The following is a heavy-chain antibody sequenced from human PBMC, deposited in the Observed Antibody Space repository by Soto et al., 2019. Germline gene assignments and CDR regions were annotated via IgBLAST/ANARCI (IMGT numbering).Heavy chain of an antibody. CDR1: GGSFSGYY. CDR3: ARGIAAAGTGDYYYMDV. CDR2: INHSGST. Sequence: SETLSLTCAVYGGSFSGYYWSWIRQPPGKGLEWIGEINHSGSTNYNPSLKSRVTISVDTSKNQFSLKLSSVTAADTAVYYCARGIAAAGTGDYYYMDVWGKGTTVTVSS. V-gene: IGHV4-34*01. J-gene: IGHJ6*03. D-gene: IGHD6-13*01.